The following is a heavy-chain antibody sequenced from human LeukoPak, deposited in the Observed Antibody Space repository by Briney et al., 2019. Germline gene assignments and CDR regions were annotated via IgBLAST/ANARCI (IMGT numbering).Heavy chain of an antibody. CDR1: GGTFSSYA. V-gene: IGHV1-69*05. CDR2: IIPIFGTA. CDR3: ARERICSGGSCYGAFDI. J-gene: IGHJ3*02. Sequence: VASVKVSCKASGGTFSSYAISWVRQAPGQGLEWMGGIIPIFGTANYAQKFQGRVTITTDESTSTAYMELSSLRSEDTAVYYCARERICSGGSCYGAFDIWGQGTMVTVSS. D-gene: IGHD2-15*01.